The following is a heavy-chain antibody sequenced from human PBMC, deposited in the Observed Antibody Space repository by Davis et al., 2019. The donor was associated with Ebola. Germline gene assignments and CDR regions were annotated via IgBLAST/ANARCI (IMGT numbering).Heavy chain of an antibody. V-gene: IGHV1-46*01. CDR1: GYTFTSYY. Sequence: SVKVSCKASGYTFTSYYMHWLRQPPGQGLEWMGIINPSGGSTSYAQKFQGRVTMTRDTSTSTVYMELSSLRSEDTAVYYCAREKSIAAAYYYGMDVWGKGTTVTVSS. CDR3: AREKSIAAAYYYGMDV. D-gene: IGHD6-6*01. CDR2: INPSGGST. J-gene: IGHJ6*04.